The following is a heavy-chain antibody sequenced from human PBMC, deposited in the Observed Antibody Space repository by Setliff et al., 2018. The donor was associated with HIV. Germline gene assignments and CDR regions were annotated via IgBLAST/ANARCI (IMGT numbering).Heavy chain of an antibody. CDR2: VTHSGTT. V-gene: IGHV4-34*01. Sequence: SETLSLTCAVYGGSFSGFYWTFIRQSPGKGLEWIGEVTHSGTTTYDPSLKRRITISVDTSKNQFSLKLTSVTAADMGVYYCARQSTVAAAGFDFWGQGTLVTVSS. CDR3: ARQSTVAAAGFDF. D-gene: IGHD6-13*01. CDR1: GGSFSGFY. J-gene: IGHJ4*02.